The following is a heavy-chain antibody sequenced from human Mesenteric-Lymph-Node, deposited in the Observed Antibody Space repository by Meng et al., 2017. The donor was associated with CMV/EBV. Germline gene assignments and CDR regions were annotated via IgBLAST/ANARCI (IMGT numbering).Heavy chain of an antibody. CDR2: IRNDGSNK. Sequence: GESLKISCAASGFTFSSFAMHWVRQAPGKGLEWVAFIRNDGSNKYYADSVKGRFTISRDNSKNTLYLQMNSLRAEDTAVYYCARGGIECFDLWGRGTLVTVSS. J-gene: IGHJ2*01. CDR3: ARGGIECFDL. V-gene: IGHV3-30*02. D-gene: IGHD3-10*01. CDR1: GFTFSSFA.